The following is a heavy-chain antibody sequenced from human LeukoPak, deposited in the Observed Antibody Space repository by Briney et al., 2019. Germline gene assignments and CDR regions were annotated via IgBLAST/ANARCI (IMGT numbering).Heavy chain of an antibody. CDR2: INSDWSST. V-gene: IGHV3-74*01. Sequence: GGSLRLSCAASGFTFSSYWIHWVRQSPGKGLVWVSRINSDWSSTNYADSVKGRFTISRDNAKNTVTLQMNSLRAEDTAVYYCARGAYYDLDSWGQGTLVTVSS. CDR3: ARGAYYDLDS. D-gene: IGHD3-22*01. CDR1: GFTFSSYW. J-gene: IGHJ4*02.